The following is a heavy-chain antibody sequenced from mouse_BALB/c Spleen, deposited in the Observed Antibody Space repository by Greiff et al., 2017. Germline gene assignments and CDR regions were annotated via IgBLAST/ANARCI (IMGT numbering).Heavy chain of an antibody. Sequence: EVKVEESGGGLVQPGGSLKLSCAASGFTFSSYTMSWVRQTPEKRLEWVAYISNGGGSTYYPDTVKGRFTISRDNAKNTLYLQMSSLKSEDTAMYYCARPFYDGYYPFAYWGQGTLVTVSA. D-gene: IGHD2-3*01. CDR3: ARPFYDGYYPFAY. V-gene: IGHV5-12-2*01. CDR1: GFTFSSYT. J-gene: IGHJ3*01. CDR2: ISNGGGST.